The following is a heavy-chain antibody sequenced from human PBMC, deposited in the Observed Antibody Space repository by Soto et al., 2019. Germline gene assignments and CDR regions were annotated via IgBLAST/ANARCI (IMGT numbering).Heavy chain of an antibody. J-gene: IGHJ6*02. D-gene: IGHD2-21*02. CDR1: GFTFSSYA. CDR3: AKDIGSYCGGDCYSPYGMDV. V-gene: IGHV3-23*01. Sequence: PGGSLRLSCAASGFTFSSYAMSWVRQAPGKGLEWVSAISGSGGSTYYADSVKGRFTISRDNSKNTLYLQMNSLRAEDTAVYYCAKDIGSYCGGDCYSPYGMDVWGQGTTVTVSS. CDR2: ISGSGGST.